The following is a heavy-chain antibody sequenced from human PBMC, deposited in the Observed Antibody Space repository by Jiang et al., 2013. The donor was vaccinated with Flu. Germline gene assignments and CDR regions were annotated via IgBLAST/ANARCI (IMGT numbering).Heavy chain of an antibody. CDR3: ARPMCSGGSCYSGYYGLDV. CDR2: VYPGDSET. Sequence: GAEVKKPGESLKISCKGSGYSFTTYWIAWVRQMPGKGLEWMGIVYPGDSETTYSPSFQGQVTISADKSINTAYLQWDSLKAPDTAMYYCARPMCSGGSCYSGYYGLDVWGQGTTVTVSS. D-gene: IGHD2-15*01. CDR1: GYSFTTYW. V-gene: IGHV5-51*01. J-gene: IGHJ6*02.